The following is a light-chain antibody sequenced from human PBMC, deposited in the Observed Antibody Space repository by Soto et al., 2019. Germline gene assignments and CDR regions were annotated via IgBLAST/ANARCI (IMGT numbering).Light chain of an antibody. V-gene: IGKV4-1*01. Sequence: DIVLTQSPDSLAVSLGERATINCKSSQSVLYSSNNKNYLAWYQQKPGQPPKLLIYWASTRESGVPDRFSGSGSGTDFTLTISSLQAEDVAVYYCQQYYTTPLTFCGGTKVDI. CDR2: WAS. J-gene: IGKJ4*01. CDR1: QSVLYSSNNKNY. CDR3: QQYYTTPLT.